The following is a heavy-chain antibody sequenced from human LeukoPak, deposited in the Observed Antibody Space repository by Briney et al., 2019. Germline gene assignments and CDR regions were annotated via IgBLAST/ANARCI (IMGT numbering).Heavy chain of an antibody. CDR1: GGSISSYY. Sequence: SETLSLTCTVSGGSISSYYWSWIRQPPGKGLEWIGYIYYSGSTNYNPSLKSRVTISVDTSKNQFSLRLSSVTAADTAVYYCARDVSRYGSLWFDYWGQGTLVTVSS. CDR3: ARDVSRYGSLWFDY. CDR2: IYYSGST. V-gene: IGHV4-59*01. J-gene: IGHJ4*02. D-gene: IGHD3-10*01.